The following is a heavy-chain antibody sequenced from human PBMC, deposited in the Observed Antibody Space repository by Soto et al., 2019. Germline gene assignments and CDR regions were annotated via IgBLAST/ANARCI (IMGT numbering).Heavy chain of an antibody. V-gene: IGHV1-18*01. Sequence: QVHLVQSGAAVKKPGASVKVSCQGSGYAFTTYGITWGRQAPGQGLEWMGWISAHNGNTNYAQKLKARVTVTRDTSTSAAYMELRSLRYDDTGVYYCARGRYGDYWGQGALVTVSS. CDR3: ARGRYGDY. D-gene: IGHD1-1*01. CDR2: ISAHNGNT. CDR1: GYAFTTYG. J-gene: IGHJ4*02.